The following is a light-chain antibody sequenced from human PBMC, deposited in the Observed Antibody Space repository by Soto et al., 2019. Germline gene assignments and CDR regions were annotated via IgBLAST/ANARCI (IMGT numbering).Light chain of an antibody. J-gene: IGKJ1*01. CDR1: QSVSSSY. V-gene: IGKV3D-7*01. CDR3: QQDYNL. CDR2: GAS. Sequence: VITQSPTALSLSPGERPTLSCRASQSVSSSYLSWYQRKPGQAPRLLIYGASTRATGIPARFSGSGSGTDFTLTISSLQPEDFAVYYSQQDYNLFGQGTKVDIK.